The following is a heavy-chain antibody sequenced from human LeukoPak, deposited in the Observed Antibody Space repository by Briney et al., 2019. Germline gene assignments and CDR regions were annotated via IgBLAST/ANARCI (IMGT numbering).Heavy chain of an antibody. J-gene: IGHJ6*03. CDR2: ISITTSTI. CDR3: ARGRYYYDSSAYFPPSSPYYYYMDV. V-gene: IGHV3-48*01. CDR1: GFTFSKYS. Sequence: PGGSLRLSCAASGFTFSKYSMNWVRQAPGKGLEWVSYISITTSTIYYADSVEGRFTISRDNAKNSLYLQMNGLGVEDTAVYYCARGRYYYDSSAYFPPSSPYYYYMDVWGKGTPVTVSS. D-gene: IGHD3-22*01.